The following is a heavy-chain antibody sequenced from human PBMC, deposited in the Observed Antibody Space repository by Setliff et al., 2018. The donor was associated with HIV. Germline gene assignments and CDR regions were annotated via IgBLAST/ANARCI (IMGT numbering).Heavy chain of an antibody. CDR1: GYTFTSYG. Sequence: ASVKVSCKASGYTFTSYGISWVRQAPGQGLEWMGWISAYNGNTSYAQQLQGRVTLTTDTSTSTAYMELRSLRSDDTAVYYCARFAVAGTKWSDPWGQGTLVTVSS. CDR3: ARFAVAGTKWSDP. D-gene: IGHD6-19*01. J-gene: IGHJ5*02. CDR2: ISAYNGNT. V-gene: IGHV1-18*01.